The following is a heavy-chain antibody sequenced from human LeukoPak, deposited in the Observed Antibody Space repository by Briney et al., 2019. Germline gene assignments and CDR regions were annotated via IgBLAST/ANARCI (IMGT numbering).Heavy chain of an antibody. CDR3: ASYMITFGGVIADAFDI. CDR1: GGSISSVDYY. CDR2: IYYSGST. J-gene: IGHJ3*02. V-gene: IGHV4-30-4*08. D-gene: IGHD3-16*02. Sequence: SETLSLTCTVSGGSISSVDYYWSWIGQPPGKGWEWIGYIYYSGSTYYNPSLKSRVTISVDTSKNQFSLKLSSVTAADTAVYYCASYMITFGGVIADAFDIWGQGTMVTVSS.